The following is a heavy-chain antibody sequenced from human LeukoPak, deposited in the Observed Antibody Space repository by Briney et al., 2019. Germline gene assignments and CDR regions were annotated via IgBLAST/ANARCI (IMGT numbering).Heavy chain of an antibody. V-gene: IGHV4-38-2*02. CDR3: ARDISSGWYWFDP. CDR2: IYHSGST. J-gene: IGHJ5*02. Sequence: SETLSLTCTVSGYSISSGYYWGWIRQPPGKGLEWIGSIYHSGSTYYNPSLKSRVTISVDTSKNQFSLKLSSVTAADTAVYYCARDISSGWYWFDPWGQGTLVTVSS. D-gene: IGHD6-19*01. CDR1: GYSISSGYY.